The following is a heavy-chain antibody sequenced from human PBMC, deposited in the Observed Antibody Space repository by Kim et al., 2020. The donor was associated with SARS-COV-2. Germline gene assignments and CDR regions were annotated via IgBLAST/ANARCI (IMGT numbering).Heavy chain of an antibody. CDR1: GYSFTSND. D-gene: IGHD1-26*01. CDR3: ARDGVGDTTHFDF. CDR2: INPSNGGT. Sequence: ASVKVSCKASGYSFTSNDLHWMRQAPGQGPEWLGMINPSNGGTSYAQKLQDRVTMTTDTSTSTVYMELSSLKSDDTAVYYCARDGVGDTTHFDFWGQGTPVSVPS. V-gene: IGHV1-46*04. J-gene: IGHJ4*02.